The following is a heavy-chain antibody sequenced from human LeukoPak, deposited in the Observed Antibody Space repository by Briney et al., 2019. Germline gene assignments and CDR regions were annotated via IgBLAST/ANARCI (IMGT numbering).Heavy chain of an antibody. CDR2: IIPIFGTA. V-gene: IGHV1-69*06. D-gene: IGHD3-9*01. J-gene: IGHJ4*02. CDR3: ARPAYYDILTGYLPD. Sequence: SVKVSCKASGGTFSSYAISWVRQAPGQGLEWMGGIIPIFGTATYAQKFQGRVTITADKSTSTAYMELSSLRSEDTAVYYCARPAYYDILTGYLPDWGQGTLVTVSS. CDR1: GGTFSSYA.